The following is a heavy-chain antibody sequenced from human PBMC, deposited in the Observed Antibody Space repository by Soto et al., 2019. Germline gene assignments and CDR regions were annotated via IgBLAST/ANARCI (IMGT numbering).Heavy chain of an antibody. J-gene: IGHJ5*02. CDR2: IYYSGST. V-gene: IGHV4-34*01. CDR1: GGSFSGYS. D-gene: IGHD1-1*01. CDR3: ARDPLVQLEDHARFDP. Sequence: SETLSLTCAVSGGSFSGYSWSWFRQPPGKGLEWIGHIYYSGSTYYSPSLKSRLTISVDTSKNQFSLQLNSVTPEDTAVYYCARDPLVQLEDHARFDPWGQGTLVTVSS.